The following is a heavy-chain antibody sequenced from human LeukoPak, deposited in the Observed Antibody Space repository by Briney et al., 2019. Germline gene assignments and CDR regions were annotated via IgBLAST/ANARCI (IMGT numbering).Heavy chain of an antibody. J-gene: IGHJ3*02. D-gene: IGHD3-22*01. V-gene: IGHV4-4*07. CDR2: IYSSGST. CDR3: ARDFRNDFDCSAYYRDAFDM. Sequence: PSETLSLTCTVSGGSISSYYWSWIRQPAGKGLEWIGRIYSSGSTTYSPSLKSRVTMSVDTSKNQFSLELISVTAADTAVYYCARDFRNDFDCSAYYRDAFDMWGQGTMVTVSS. CDR1: GGSISSYY.